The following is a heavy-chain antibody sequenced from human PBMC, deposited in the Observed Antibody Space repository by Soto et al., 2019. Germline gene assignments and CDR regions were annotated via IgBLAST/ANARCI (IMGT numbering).Heavy chain of an antibody. Sequence: QVPLVQSGAEVKKPGSSVKVSCKASGGTFSSYTISWVRQAPGQGLEWMGRIIPILGIANYAQKFQGRVTITADKSTSTAYMKLSSLRSEDTAVYYCAREGQLVPQFDYWGQGTLVTVSS. D-gene: IGHD6-6*01. CDR2: IIPILGIA. CDR1: GGTFSSYT. J-gene: IGHJ4*02. CDR3: AREGQLVPQFDY. V-gene: IGHV1-69*08.